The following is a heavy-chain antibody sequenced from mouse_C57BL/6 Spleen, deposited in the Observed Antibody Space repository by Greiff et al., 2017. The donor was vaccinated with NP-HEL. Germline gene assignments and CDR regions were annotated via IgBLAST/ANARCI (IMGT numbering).Heavy chain of an antibody. CDR3: ARFPYGNYVNYAMDY. CDR2: IRNKANGYTT. V-gene: IGHV7-3*01. D-gene: IGHD2-1*01. CDR1: GFTFTDYY. J-gene: IGHJ4*01. Sequence: EVKLMESGGGLVQPGGSLSLSCAASGFTFTDYYMSWVRQPPGKALEWLGFIRNKANGYTTEYSASVKGRFTISRDNSQSILYLQMNALRAEDSATYYCARFPYGNYVNYAMDYWGQGTSVTVSS.